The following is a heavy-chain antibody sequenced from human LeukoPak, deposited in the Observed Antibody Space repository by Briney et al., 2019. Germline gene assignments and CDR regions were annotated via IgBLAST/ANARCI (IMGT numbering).Heavy chain of an antibody. Sequence: WGSLRLSCAASGWMHWVRQAPGKGLVWVSGINHDGTGTYYADSVKGRFTISRDNSKNTLYLQMNSLRAEDTAVYYCAKAFWTADFDYWGQGTLVTVSS. CDR3: AKAFWTADFDY. D-gene: IGHD3/OR15-3a*01. CDR2: INHDGTGT. CDR1: GW. V-gene: IGHV3-74*01. J-gene: IGHJ4*02.